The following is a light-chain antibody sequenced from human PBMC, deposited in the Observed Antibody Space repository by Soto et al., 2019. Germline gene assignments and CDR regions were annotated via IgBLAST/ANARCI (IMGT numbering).Light chain of an antibody. CDR3: FSYSTITTVV. V-gene: IGLV2-23*01. Sequence: QSALTQPASVSGSPGQSITISCTGTSSNVGSYNLVSWYQQHPGKAPKLMIFEASKRPSGVSNRFSGSKSGNTASLTIYGLQSEDGADYYCFSYSTITTVVFGGGTKLTVL. CDR2: EAS. CDR1: SSNVGSYNL. J-gene: IGLJ2*01.